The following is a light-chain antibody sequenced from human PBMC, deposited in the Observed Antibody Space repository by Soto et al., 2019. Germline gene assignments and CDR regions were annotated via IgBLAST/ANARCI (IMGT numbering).Light chain of an antibody. CDR1: QSVLYSPNNKNY. CDR3: QQYYGAPQN. V-gene: IGKV4-1*01. Sequence: DIVMTQSPDSLAVSLGERATINCKSSQSVLYSPNNKNYLAWYQQKPGQPPKLLIYWASTRESGVPDRFSGSGSVTDFTLTISSLQAEDVAVYYCQQYYGAPQNFGQGTKVEIK. CDR2: WAS. J-gene: IGKJ1*01.